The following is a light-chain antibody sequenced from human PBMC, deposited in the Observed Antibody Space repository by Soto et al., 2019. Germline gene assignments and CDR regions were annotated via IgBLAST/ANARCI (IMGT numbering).Light chain of an antibody. CDR3: QSNDNGLSGSDV. Sequence: VLTQPPSVSGAPGQRVTISCTGSSSNIGAGYDVNWYQQLPETAPKLLIFGDSNRPSGVPDRFSGSKSGTSASLVITGLQADDEADYYCQSNDNGLSGSDVFGTGTKVTVL. CDR2: GDS. CDR1: SSNIGAGYD. J-gene: IGLJ1*01. V-gene: IGLV1-40*01.